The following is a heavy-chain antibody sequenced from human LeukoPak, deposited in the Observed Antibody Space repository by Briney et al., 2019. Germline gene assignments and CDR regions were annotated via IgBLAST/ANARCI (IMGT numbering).Heavy chain of an antibody. CDR2: INHSGST. D-gene: IGHD3-10*01. CDR3: ARMGYYYGSGSYYPRFSQGNWFDP. V-gene: IGHV4-34*01. Sequence: SETLSLTCAVYGGSFSGYYWSWIRRPPGKGLEWIGEINHSGSTNYNPSLKSRVTISVDTSKNQFSLKLSSVTAADTAVYYCARMGYYYGSGSYYPRFSQGNWFDPWGQGTLVTVSS. J-gene: IGHJ5*02. CDR1: GGSFSGYY.